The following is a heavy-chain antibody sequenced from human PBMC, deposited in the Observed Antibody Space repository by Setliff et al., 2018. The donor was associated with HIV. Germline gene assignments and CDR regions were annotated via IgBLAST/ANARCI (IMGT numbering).Heavy chain of an antibody. CDR1: GGSISSHY. CDR2: IYYSGST. V-gene: IGHV4-59*11. D-gene: IGHD2-21*02. Sequence: LSLTCTVSGGSISSHYWSWIRQPPGKGLEWIGSIYYSGSTNYNPSLKSRVTISVDTSKNQFSLKLSSVTAADTAVYYCARGIVTLGGTLNWFDPWGQGTLVTVSS. CDR3: ARGIVTLGGTLNWFDP. J-gene: IGHJ5*02.